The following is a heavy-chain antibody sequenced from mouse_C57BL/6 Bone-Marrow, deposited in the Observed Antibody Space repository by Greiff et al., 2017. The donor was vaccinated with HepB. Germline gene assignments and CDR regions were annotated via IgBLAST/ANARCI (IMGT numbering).Heavy chain of an antibody. CDR1: GYSFTGYY. J-gene: IGHJ2*01. Sequence: EVQLQHSGPELVKPGASVKISCKASGYSFTGYYMNWVKQSPEKSLEWIGEINPSTGGTTYNQKFKAKATLTVDKSSSTAYMQLKSLTSEDSAVYYCARWVYYDYDGFDYWGQGTTLTVSS. V-gene: IGHV1-42*01. CDR3: ARWVYYDYDGFDY. CDR2: INPSTGGT. D-gene: IGHD2-4*01.